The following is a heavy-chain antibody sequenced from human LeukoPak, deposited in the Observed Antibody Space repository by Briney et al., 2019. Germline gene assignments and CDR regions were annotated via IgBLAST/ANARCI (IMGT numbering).Heavy chain of an antibody. CDR1: GLTFNTYG. Sequence: GGSLRLSCVASGLTFNTYGIHWVRQAPGKGLEWVAGISSDGSSKDYADSVKGRFTISRDNSKNTLYLQMNSLRAEDTAVYYCAKAAYCTSTSCHFSGYAQRPLDSWGQGTLVTVSS. CDR2: ISSDGSSK. V-gene: IGHV3-30*18. D-gene: IGHD2-2*01. J-gene: IGHJ4*02. CDR3: AKAAYCTSTSCHFSGYAQRPLDS.